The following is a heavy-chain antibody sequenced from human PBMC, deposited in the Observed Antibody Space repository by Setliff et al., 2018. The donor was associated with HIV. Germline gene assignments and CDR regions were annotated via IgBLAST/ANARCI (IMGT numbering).Heavy chain of an antibody. CDR3: AVGPHGDYELGWFDL. J-gene: IGHJ5*02. CDR1: GGTFSSYA. V-gene: IGHV1-69*05. D-gene: IGHD4-17*01. CDR2: LIPIYATS. Sequence: SVKVSCKASGGTFSSYAISWVRQAPGQGLEWMGGLIPIYATSDYAQKLQGRVTISTNESARTAYMELRSLRSEDTAVYYCAVGPHGDYELGWFDLWGQGTLVTVSS.